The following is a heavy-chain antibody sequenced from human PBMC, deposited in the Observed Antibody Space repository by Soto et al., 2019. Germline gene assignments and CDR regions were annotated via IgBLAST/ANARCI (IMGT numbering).Heavy chain of an antibody. CDR1: GYTLTELS. CDR2: FDPEDGET. CDR3: ATDGGGIKPIYYYYGMDV. Sequence: ASVKVSCKVSGYTLTELSMHWVRQAPGKGLEWMGGFDPEDGETIYAQKFQGRVTMTEDTSTDTAYMELSSLRSEDTAVYYCATDGGGIKPIYYYYGMDVWGQGTTVTVSS. J-gene: IGHJ6*02. D-gene: IGHD3-10*01. V-gene: IGHV1-24*01.